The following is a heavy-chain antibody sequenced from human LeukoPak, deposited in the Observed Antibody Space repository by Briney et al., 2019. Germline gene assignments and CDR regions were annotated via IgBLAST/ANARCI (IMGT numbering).Heavy chain of an antibody. D-gene: IGHD3-3*01. J-gene: IGHJ4*02. Sequence: GGSLRLSCTASGFTLSSYAMSWVRQAPGKGLEWVSAISGSGGSTYYADSVKGRFTLSRDNSKNTLYLQMNSLRAEDTAVYYCAKDPYYDFWSGYYYFDYWGQGTLVTVSS. CDR2: ISGSGGST. CDR3: AKDPYYDFWSGYYYFDY. V-gene: IGHV3-23*01. CDR1: GFTLSSYA.